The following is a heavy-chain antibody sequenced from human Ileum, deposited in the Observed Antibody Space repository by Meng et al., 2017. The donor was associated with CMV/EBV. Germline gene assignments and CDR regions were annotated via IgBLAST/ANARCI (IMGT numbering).Heavy chain of an antibody. CDR3: ARDFFGGQCLVPPDY. CDR2: ISSSSSYI. CDR1: GFTFSSYS. D-gene: IGHD6-19*01. J-gene: IGHJ4*02. Sequence: GGSLRLSCAASGFTFSSYSMNWVRQAPGKGLEWVSSISSSSSYIYYADSVKGRFTISRDNAKNSLYLQMNSLRAEETAVYYCARDFFGGQCLVPPDYWGQGALVTVSS. V-gene: IGHV3-21*01.